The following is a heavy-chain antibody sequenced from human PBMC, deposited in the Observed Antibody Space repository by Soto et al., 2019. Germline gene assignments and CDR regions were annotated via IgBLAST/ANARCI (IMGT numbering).Heavy chain of an antibody. V-gene: IGHV1-69*12. CDR1: GGTFSSSA. Sequence: QVQVVQSGAEVKEPGSSVKVSCQASGGTFSSSALSWVRQAPGQGLEWMGGIIPLFRTPDYAQKFQGRVTITADESTSTAYMELSSLRSEDTAIYYCARDNGRPQVGGNYYYITDVWGQGTTITVSS. D-gene: IGHD2-2*01. J-gene: IGHJ6*02. CDR2: IIPLFRTP. CDR3: ARDNGRPQVGGNYYYITDV.